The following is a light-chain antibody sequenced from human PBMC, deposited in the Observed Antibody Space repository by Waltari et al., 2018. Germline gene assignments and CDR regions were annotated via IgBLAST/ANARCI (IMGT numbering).Light chain of an antibody. CDR2: YAN. CDR3: QQGNSYPYS. V-gene: IGKV1-13*02. CDR1: QGISTY. J-gene: IGKJ2*03. Sequence: IQMSQSPSSLSASVGDRVTITCRASQGISTYLNWYQQKPGKAPKLLIYYANSLASGVPSRFSGSDSGTEFTLTISSLQPEYFATYYCQQGNSYPYSFGQGTKVEIK.